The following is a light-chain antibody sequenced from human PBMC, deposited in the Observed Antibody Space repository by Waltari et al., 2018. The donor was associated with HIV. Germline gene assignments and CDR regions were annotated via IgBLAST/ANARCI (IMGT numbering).Light chain of an antibody. CDR2: DVT. CDR1: SSGFGGYNY. CDR3: CAYAGSYTL. J-gene: IGLJ3*02. Sequence: QSALTQPRSVSGSPGQSVTISCTGTSSGFGGYNYVSWYQQHPTKAPKLMIYDVTKRPAGVPDRCAGSKSGNTAYLTISGRQADDEADYYCCAYAGSYTLFGGGTKVTVL. V-gene: IGLV2-11*01.